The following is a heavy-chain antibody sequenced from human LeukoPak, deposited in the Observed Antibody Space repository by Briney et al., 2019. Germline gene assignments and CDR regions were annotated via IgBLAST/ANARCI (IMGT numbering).Heavy chain of an antibody. D-gene: IGHD6-13*01. Sequence: SETLSLTCTVSGGSISSSSYYWGWIRQPPGKGLEWIGSIYYSGSTYYNPSLKSRVTISVDTSKSQFSLKLSSVTAADTAVYYCARERSSSLRGYYYYMDVWGKGTTVTVSS. V-gene: IGHV4-39*07. J-gene: IGHJ6*03. CDR2: IYYSGST. CDR3: ARERSSSLRGYYYYMDV. CDR1: GGSISSSSYY.